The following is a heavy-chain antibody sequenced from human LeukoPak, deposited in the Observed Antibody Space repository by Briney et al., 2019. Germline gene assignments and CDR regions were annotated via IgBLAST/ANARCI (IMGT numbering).Heavy chain of an antibody. V-gene: IGHV1-46*01. Sequence: ASVKVSCTASGYTFTSYRIHWVRQAPGQGLEWMGIINPSDGSATYAQKLQGRVTMTRDTSTTTVYMELSSLRSEDTAVYYCARGLGSGSYYGYWGQGALVTVSS. CDR3: ARGLGSGSYYGY. D-gene: IGHD3-10*01. J-gene: IGHJ4*02. CDR2: INPSDGSA. CDR1: GYTFTSYR.